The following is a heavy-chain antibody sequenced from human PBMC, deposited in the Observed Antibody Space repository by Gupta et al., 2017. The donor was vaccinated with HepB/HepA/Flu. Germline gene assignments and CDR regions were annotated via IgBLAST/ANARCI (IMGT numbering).Heavy chain of an antibody. Sequence: QVQLQESGPGLVKPSGTLSLTCAVSSGSISSSNWWTWVRQPPGKGLEWIGEINHSGSTTYNPSLKSRVTMSLDTSNNHLSLKVTSVTAADTAVYYCSTSWPLDYWGQGTLVTVSS. J-gene: IGHJ4*02. CDR1: SGSISSSNW. V-gene: IGHV4-4*02. CDR3: STSWPLDY. CDR2: INHSGST.